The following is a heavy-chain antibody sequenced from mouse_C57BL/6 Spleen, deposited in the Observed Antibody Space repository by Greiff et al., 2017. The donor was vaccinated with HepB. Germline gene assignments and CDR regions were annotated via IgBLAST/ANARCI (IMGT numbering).Heavy chain of an antibody. CDR1: GYTFTSYW. Sequence: VQLQQPGAELVKPGASVKLSCKASGYTFTSYWMHWVKQRPGQGLEWIGMIHPNSGSTNYNEKFKSKATLTVDKSSSTAYMQLSSLTSEDSAVYYSATPHYYGSLWYFDVWGTGTTVTVSS. V-gene: IGHV1-64*01. CDR2: IHPNSGST. J-gene: IGHJ1*03. CDR3: ATPHYYGSLWYFDV. D-gene: IGHD1-1*01.